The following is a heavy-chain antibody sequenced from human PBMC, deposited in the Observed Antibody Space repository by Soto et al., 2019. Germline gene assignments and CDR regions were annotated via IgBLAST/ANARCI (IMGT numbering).Heavy chain of an antibody. CDR2: IYYSGST. Sequence: PSETLSLTCTVSGGSISSSSYYWGWIRQPPGKGLEWIGSIYYSGSTYYNPSLKSRVTISVDTSKNQFSLKLSSVTAADTAVYYCARQTRIFSGHFDYWGQGTLVTVSS. CDR1: GGSISSSSYY. J-gene: IGHJ4*02. D-gene: IGHD3-3*02. V-gene: IGHV4-39*01. CDR3: ARQTRIFSGHFDY.